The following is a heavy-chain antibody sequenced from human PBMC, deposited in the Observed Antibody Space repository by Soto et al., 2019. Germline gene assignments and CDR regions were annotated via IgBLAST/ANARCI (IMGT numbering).Heavy chain of an antibody. CDR3: VRARIDL. CDR2: INPDGSDK. Sequence: EVQLVESGGGLVQPGGSLRLSCAASGFTFSTYWMTWVRQAQGKGLELVANINPDGSDKNYVDSVKGRFTISRDNVKNSLYLQVNSLRAEDTALYYCVRARIDLWGRGTLVTVSS. J-gene: IGHJ2*01. V-gene: IGHV3-7*01. CDR1: GFTFSTYW.